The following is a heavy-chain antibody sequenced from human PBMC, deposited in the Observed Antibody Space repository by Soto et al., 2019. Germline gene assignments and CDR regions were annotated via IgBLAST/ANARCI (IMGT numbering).Heavy chain of an antibody. D-gene: IGHD2-8*01. Sequence: EVQLVESGGGLVQPGGSLKLSCAASGFPFSGSAMHWVRQASGKGLEWVGRIRSKANSYATAYAASVKGRFTISRDDSKNTAYLQMNSLKTEDTAVYYCTRQMVLPFYYYYGMDVWGQGTTVTVSS. V-gene: IGHV3-73*02. CDR3: TRQMVLPFYYYYGMDV. J-gene: IGHJ6*02. CDR2: IRSKANSYAT. CDR1: GFPFSGSA.